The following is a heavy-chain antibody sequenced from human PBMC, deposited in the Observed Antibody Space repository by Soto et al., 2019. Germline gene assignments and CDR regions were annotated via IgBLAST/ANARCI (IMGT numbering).Heavy chain of an antibody. CDR3: ARCYDYESSDWFDP. CDR2: IYYSGST. D-gene: IGHD4-17*01. Sequence: SETLSLTCTVSGGYISSSSYYWGWIRQPPGKGLEWIGSIYYSGSTYYNPSLKSRVTISVDTSKNQFSLKLSSVTAADTAVYYCARCYDYESSDWFDPWGQGTLVTVSS. J-gene: IGHJ5*02. V-gene: IGHV4-39*01. CDR1: GGYISSSSYY.